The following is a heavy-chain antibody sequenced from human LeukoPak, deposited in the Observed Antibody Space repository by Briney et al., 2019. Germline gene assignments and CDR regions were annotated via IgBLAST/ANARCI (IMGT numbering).Heavy chain of an antibody. CDR3: ASVGWWRLLNDY. V-gene: IGHV1-69*13. J-gene: IGHJ4*02. CDR2: IIPIFGTA. Sequence: SVKVSCKASGGTFSSYAISWVRQAPGQGLEWMGGIIPIFGTANYAQKFQGRVTITADESTSTAYMELSSLRSEDTAVYYCASVGWWRLLNDYWGQGTLVTVSS. CDR1: GGTFSSYA. D-gene: IGHD2-21*02.